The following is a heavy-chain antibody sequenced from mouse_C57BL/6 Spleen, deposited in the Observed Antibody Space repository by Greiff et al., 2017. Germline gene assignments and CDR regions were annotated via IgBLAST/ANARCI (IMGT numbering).Heavy chain of an antibody. CDR2: ISSGSSTI. J-gene: IGHJ3*01. CDR3: ASPGSNWGFAY. V-gene: IGHV5-17*01. CDR1: GFTFSDYG. Sequence: EVQVVESGGGLVKPGGSLKLSCAASGFTFSDYGMHWVRQAPEKGLEWVAYISSGSSTIYYADTVKGRFTISRDNAKNTLFLQMTSLRSEDTAMYYCASPGSNWGFAYWGQGTLVTVSA. D-gene: IGHD4-1*01.